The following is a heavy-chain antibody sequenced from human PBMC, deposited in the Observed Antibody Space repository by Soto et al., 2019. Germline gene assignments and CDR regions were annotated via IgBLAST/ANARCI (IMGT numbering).Heavy chain of an antibody. CDR3: AKAYFGEETHNYFDY. CDR1: GGTFSSYT. D-gene: IGHD3-10*01. V-gene: IGHV1-69*02. J-gene: IGHJ4*02. CDR2: IIPILGIA. Sequence: SVKVSCKASGGTFSSYTISWVRQAPGQGLEWMGRIIPILGIANYAQKFQGRVTITADKSTSTAYMELSSLRSEDTSVYYCAKAYFGEETHNYFDYWGQGTLVTVSS.